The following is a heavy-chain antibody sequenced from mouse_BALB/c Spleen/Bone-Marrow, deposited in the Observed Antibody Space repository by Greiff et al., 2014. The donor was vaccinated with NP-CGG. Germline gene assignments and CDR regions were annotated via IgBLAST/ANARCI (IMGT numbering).Heavy chain of an antibody. CDR3: TKPSCYYGSSYWYFDV. CDR1: GFNIKDTY. Sequence: VQLQQSGAELAKPGASVKLSCTASGFNIKDTYMHWVKQRPEQGLEWIGRIDPANGDTKYDPKFQGKATITADTSSNTAYLQLSSLTSEDTAVYYCTKPSCYYGSSYWYFDVWGAGTTVTVSS. J-gene: IGHJ1*01. D-gene: IGHD1-1*01. V-gene: IGHV14-3*02. CDR2: IDPANGDT.